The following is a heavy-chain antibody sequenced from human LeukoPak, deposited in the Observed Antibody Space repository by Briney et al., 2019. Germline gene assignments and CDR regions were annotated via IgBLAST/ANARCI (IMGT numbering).Heavy chain of an antibody. CDR3: ARHPGASFDS. J-gene: IGHJ4*02. D-gene: IGHD7-27*01. CDR2: IYYTGNT. CDR1: GDSIRGDY. V-gene: IGHV4-59*08. Sequence: TSAETLSLRCTVSGDSIRGDYGRWLRQPPGKRLEWIGYIYYTGNTTYNPSLKSRVTISIDTSRKLFSLRLTSVTAAYTAVYFCARHPGASFDSWGQGNLVTVSS.